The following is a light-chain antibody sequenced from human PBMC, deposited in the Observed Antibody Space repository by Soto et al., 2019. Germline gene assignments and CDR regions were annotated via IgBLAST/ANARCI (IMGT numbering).Light chain of an antibody. V-gene: IGKV1-39*01. CDR3: QQTYSAPGT. Sequence: DIQMTQSPSSLYASLGDRVTITCRASQNINKYLNWYQHKPGKAPSLLIYAASSLHTGVPRRFSGSGAGTYLTLTIASLQHEDLATYYCQQTYSAPGTFGRGTKVEIK. J-gene: IGKJ1*01. CDR1: QNINKY. CDR2: AAS.